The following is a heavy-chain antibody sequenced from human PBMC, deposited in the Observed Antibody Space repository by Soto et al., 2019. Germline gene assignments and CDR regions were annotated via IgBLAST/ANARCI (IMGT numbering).Heavy chain of an antibody. J-gene: IGHJ6*03. CDR1: GFTFSTYG. CDR3: VKFRGRAYPYYYMDV. V-gene: IGHV3-23*01. Sequence: DVQLLESGGGLVQWGGSLRLSCVTSGFTFSTYGRTWVRQAPGKGLEWVSYGGSGGSRYYAESVKGRFTISRDNSKNTLSLEMNSLRAEDTATYYCVKFRGRAYPYYYMDVWGKGTTVTVSS. D-gene: IGHD3-10*01. CDR2: YGGSGGSR.